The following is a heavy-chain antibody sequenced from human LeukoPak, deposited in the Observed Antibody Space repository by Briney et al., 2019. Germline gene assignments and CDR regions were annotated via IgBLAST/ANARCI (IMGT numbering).Heavy chain of an antibody. CDR1: GFTFRDYV. CDR3: AQDWPSAVTTTPGF. J-gene: IGHJ3*01. V-gene: IGHV3-23*01. Sequence: GGSLSLSCVASGFTFRDYVISWVRQAPGKGLEWVSSISPSGDSTYYAGSVRGRFTLSRDNSKNMVYFQMNSLRAEDTAKYYCAQDWPSAVTTTPGFWGQGTMVIVSS. CDR2: ISPSGDST. D-gene: IGHD4-17*01.